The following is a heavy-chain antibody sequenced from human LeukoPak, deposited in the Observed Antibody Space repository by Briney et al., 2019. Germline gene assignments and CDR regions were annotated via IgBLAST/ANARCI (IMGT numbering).Heavy chain of an antibody. Sequence: PGGSLRLSCAASGFTFSSYGMRWVRQAPGKGLEWVAVIWYDGSDKYYADSVKGRFTISRDNSKNTLFLQMNSLRAEDTAVYYCAKDYGSYFDYWGQGTLVTVSS. CDR1: GFTFSSYG. CDR2: IWYDGSDK. CDR3: AKDYGSYFDY. J-gene: IGHJ4*02. D-gene: IGHD4-17*01. V-gene: IGHV3-33*06.